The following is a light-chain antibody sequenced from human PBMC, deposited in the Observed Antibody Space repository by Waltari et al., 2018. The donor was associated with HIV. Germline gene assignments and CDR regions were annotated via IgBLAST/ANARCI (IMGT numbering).Light chain of an antibody. CDR1: SSAVGVFNY. J-gene: IGLJ1*01. V-gene: IGLV2-14*03. Sequence: QSALTQPASVSGSPGQPLTISCTGTSSAVGVFNYLSWYQQHPGKAPKLMIYDVSNRPSGVSNRFSGSKSGNTASLTISGLQAEDEADYYCSSYTSSNTLPYVFGTGTKVTVL. CDR3: SSYTSSNTLPYV. CDR2: DVS.